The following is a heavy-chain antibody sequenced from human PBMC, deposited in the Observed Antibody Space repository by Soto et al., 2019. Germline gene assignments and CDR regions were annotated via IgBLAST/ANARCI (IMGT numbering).Heavy chain of an antibody. CDR3: AKDRFGYSSSELGY. Sequence: EVQLLESGGGLVQPGGSLRLSCAASGFTFSSNAMSWVRQAPGKGLEWVSAISGSGGSTYYADSVKGRFTISRDNSKNTLYLQMNSLRAEDTAVYYCAKDRFGYSSSELGYWGQGPLVTVSS. V-gene: IGHV3-23*01. CDR2: ISGSGGST. J-gene: IGHJ4*02. CDR1: GFTFSSNA. D-gene: IGHD6-13*01.